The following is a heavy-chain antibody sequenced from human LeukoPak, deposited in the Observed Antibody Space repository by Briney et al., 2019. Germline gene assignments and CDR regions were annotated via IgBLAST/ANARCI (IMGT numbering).Heavy chain of an antibody. Sequence: ASVKVSCKVSGYTLTELSMHWVRQAPGKGLEWMGGFDPEDGETIYAQKFQGRVTMTEDTSTDTAYMELSSLRSEDTAVYYCASTPLRIAVAASWFVYWGQGTLVTVSS. V-gene: IGHV1-24*01. CDR2: FDPEDGET. CDR3: ASTPLRIAVAASWFVY. D-gene: IGHD6-19*01. J-gene: IGHJ4*02. CDR1: GYTLTELS.